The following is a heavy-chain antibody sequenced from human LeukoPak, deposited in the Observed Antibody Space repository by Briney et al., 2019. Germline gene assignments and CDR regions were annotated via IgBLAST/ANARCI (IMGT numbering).Heavy chain of an antibody. Sequence: PGGSLRLSCAASGFTLSRYWMSWVRPAPGKGLEWVSYISDTSYTIYYADSVKGRFTISRDNAKHSLYLQMSRLRDEDTAVYYCARAFLGGDYWGQGTLVTVSS. V-gene: IGHV3-48*02. CDR3: ARAFLGGDY. J-gene: IGHJ4*02. CDR1: GFTLSRYW. D-gene: IGHD3-3*02. CDR2: ISDTSYTI.